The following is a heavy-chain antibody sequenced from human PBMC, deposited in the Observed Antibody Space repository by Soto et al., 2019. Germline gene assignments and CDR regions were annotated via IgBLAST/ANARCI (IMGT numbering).Heavy chain of an antibody. CDR3: ARDNSYGMDV. Sequence: SETLSLTCTVSGGSISSGGYYWSWIRQHPGKGLEWIGYIHYSGSTYYNPSLKSRVTISVDTSKNQFSLKLSSVTAADTAVYYCARDNSYGMDVWGQGTTVTVSS. V-gene: IGHV4-31*03. J-gene: IGHJ6*02. CDR1: GGSISSGGYY. CDR2: IHYSGST.